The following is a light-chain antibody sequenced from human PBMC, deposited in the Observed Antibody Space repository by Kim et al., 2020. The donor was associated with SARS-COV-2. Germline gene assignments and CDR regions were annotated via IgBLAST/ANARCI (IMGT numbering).Light chain of an antibody. CDR2: AAS. J-gene: IGKJ4*01. CDR3: QQSYSTPLT. CDR1: QSISSY. Sequence: ASVGDIVNITCRASQSISSYLNWFQQKPGKAPKLLIYAASTLQSGVPSRFSGSESGTDFTLTISSLQPEDFATYYCQQSYSTPLTFGGGTKVDIK. V-gene: IGKV1-39*01.